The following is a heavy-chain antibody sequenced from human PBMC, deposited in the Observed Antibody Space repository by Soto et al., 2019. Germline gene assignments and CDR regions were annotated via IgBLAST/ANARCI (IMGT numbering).Heavy chain of an antibody. Sequence: GSGPTLVNPTETLTLTCTVSGFSLSNARMGVSWIRQPPGKALEWLAHIFSNDEKSYSTSLKSRLTISKDTSKSQVVLTMTNMDPVDTATYYCARILSRAVYDFWSGYYTGGYFDYWGQGTLVTVSS. CDR3: ARILSRAVYDFWSGYYTGGYFDY. D-gene: IGHD3-3*01. J-gene: IGHJ4*02. V-gene: IGHV2-26*01. CDR2: IFSNDEK. CDR1: GFSLSNARMG.